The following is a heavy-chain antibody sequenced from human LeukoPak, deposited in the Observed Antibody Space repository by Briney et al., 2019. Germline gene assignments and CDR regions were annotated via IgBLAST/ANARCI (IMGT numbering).Heavy chain of an antibody. CDR3: AKVLTGSQDY. CDR2: IGGGGENT. Sequence: GGSLRLSCAASGFTFNSYALSWVRQAPGKGLEWVSTIGGGGENTYYADSVKGRFTISRDSSKNTVCLHMKSLRAEDTAVYFCAKVLTGSQDYWGQGTLVTVTS. V-gene: IGHV3-23*01. J-gene: IGHJ4*02. CDR1: GFTFNSYA. D-gene: IGHD1-14*01.